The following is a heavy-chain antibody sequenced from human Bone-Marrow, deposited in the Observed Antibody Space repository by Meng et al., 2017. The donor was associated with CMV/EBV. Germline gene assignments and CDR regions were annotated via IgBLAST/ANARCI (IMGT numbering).Heavy chain of an antibody. V-gene: IGHV1-69*02. CDR3: ARAAKSIAARPSYYYGMDV. Sequence: SVKVSCKASGGTFSSYTISWVRQAPGQGLEWMGRIIPILGIANYAQKFQGRVTITADKSTSTAYMELSSLRSEDTAVYYCARAAKSIAARPSYYYGMDVWGQGTTATVSS. CDR1: GGTFSSYT. CDR2: IIPILGIA. D-gene: IGHD6-6*01. J-gene: IGHJ6*02.